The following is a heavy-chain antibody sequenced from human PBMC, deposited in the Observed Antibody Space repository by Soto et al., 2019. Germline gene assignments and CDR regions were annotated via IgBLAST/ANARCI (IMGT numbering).Heavy chain of an antibody. CDR3: AKNYQFDS. CDR1: GFTFSDHY. Sequence: GGSLRLSCAASGFTFSDHYMDWVRQAPGKGLEWVGRIRNKANSYSTQYAASVKGRFTISRDDSKTSLSLQMNSLKTEDTAIYYCAKNYQFDSWGQXTRVTVSS. V-gene: IGHV3-72*01. CDR2: IRNKANSYST. D-gene: IGHD2-2*01. J-gene: IGHJ4*02.